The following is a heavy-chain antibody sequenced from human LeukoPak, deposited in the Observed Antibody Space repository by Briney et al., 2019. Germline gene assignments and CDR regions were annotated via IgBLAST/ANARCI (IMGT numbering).Heavy chain of an antibody. CDR1: GGSISSSSYY. Sequence: PSETLSLTCTVSGGSISSSSYYWSWIRQPAGKGLEWIGRIYTSGSTNYNPSLKSRVTMSVDTSKNQFSLKLSSVTAADTAVYYCARGSKYYYGSGAPYYYYMDVWGKGTTVTISS. D-gene: IGHD3-10*01. V-gene: IGHV4-61*02. CDR2: IYTSGST. J-gene: IGHJ6*03. CDR3: ARGSKYYYGSGAPYYYYMDV.